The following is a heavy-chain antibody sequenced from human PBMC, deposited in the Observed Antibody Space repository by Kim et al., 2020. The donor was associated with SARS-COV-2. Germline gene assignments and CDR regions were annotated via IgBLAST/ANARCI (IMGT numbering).Heavy chain of an antibody. Sequence: ASVKVSCKASGYTFTSYGISWVRQAPGQGLEWMGWISAYNGNTNYAQKLQGRVTMTTDTSTSTAYMELRSLRSDDTAVYYCARDRQASMIVTFERLSPWGQGTLVTVSS. CDR3: ARDRQASMIVTFERLSP. J-gene: IGHJ5*02. CDR1: GYTFTSYG. V-gene: IGHV1-18*01. CDR2: ISAYNGNT. D-gene: IGHD3-22*01.